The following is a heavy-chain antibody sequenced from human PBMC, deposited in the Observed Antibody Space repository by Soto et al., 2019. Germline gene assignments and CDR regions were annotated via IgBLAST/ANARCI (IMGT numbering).Heavy chain of an antibody. D-gene: IGHD4-17*01. Sequence: PSETLSLTCTVSGGSISSGDYFWSWIRQHPGKGLEWIGYIYYTGSTQCNPSLTSRLTISIDTSKKQFSLRLNSVTAADTAVYYLAREAIIGDSPYMDVWGQGTTVNVSS. CDR2: IYYTGST. CDR1: GGSISSGDYF. V-gene: IGHV4-31*03. J-gene: IGHJ6*01. CDR3: AREAIIGDSPYMDV.